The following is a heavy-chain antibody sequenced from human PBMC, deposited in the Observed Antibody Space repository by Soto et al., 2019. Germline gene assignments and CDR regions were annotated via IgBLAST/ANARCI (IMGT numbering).Heavy chain of an antibody. J-gene: IGHJ6*02. Sequence: SETLSLTCTVSGGSISSSSYYWGWIRQPPGKGLEWIGSIYYSGSTYYNPSLKSRVTISVDTSKNQFSLKLSSVTAADTAVYYCAQCYYYYGMDVWGQGTTVTVSS. V-gene: IGHV4-39*01. D-gene: IGHD6-19*01. CDR2: IYYSGST. CDR1: GGSISSSSYY. CDR3: AQCYYYYGMDV.